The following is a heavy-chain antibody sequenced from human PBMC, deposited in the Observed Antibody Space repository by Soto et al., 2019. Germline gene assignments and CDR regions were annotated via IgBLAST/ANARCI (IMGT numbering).Heavy chain of an antibody. V-gene: IGHV3-66*01. CDR3: ARDRLLGLWLPVSDAFDI. CDR2: IYSGGST. D-gene: IGHD5-18*01. J-gene: IGHJ3*02. Sequence: GGSLRLSCAASGFTVSSNYMSWVRQAPGKGLEWVSVIYSGGSTYYADSVKGRFTISRDNSKNTLYLQMNSLRAEDTAVYYCARDRLLGLWLPVSDAFDIWGQGTMVTVSS. CDR1: GFTVSSNY.